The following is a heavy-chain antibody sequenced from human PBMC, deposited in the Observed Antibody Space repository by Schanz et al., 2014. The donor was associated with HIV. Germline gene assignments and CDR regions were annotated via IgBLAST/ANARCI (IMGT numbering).Heavy chain of an antibody. J-gene: IGHJ6*02. CDR3: AKAGGGPSPSYYGMDA. D-gene: IGHD3-10*01. V-gene: IGHV3-33*03. Sequence: QVQLVESGGGVVQPGRSLRLSCVASGFTFGTKWMYWVRQGPGKGLEWVAVIWYDGSNKYYAESVKGRFTISRDNAKNSLYLQMNSLRAEDTAVYYCAKAGGGPSPSYYGMDAWGQGTTVTVSS. CDR1: GFTFGTKW. CDR2: IWYDGSNK.